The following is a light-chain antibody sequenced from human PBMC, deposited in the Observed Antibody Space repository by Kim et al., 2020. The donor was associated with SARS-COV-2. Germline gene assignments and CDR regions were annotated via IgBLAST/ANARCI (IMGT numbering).Light chain of an antibody. CDR1: KLGDKY. CDR2: QHN. J-gene: IGLJ2*01. V-gene: IGLV3-1*01. Sequence: SYELTQPPSVSVSPGQTAYITCSGDKLGDKYACWYQQKPGQSPVLVIYQHNKRPSGIPERFSGSNSGNTATLTISGTQAMDEADYYCQAWDSSTVVFGAGTQLTVL. CDR3: QAWDSSTVV.